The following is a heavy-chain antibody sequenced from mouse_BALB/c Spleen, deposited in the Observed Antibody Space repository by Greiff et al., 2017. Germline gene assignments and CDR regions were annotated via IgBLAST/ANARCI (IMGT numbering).Heavy chain of an antibody. D-gene: IGHD2-10*02. Sequence: VQLQQSGAELVKPGASVKLSCTASGFNIKDTYMHWVKQRPEQGLEWIGRIDPANGNTKYDPKFQGKATITADTSSNTAYLQLSSLTSEDTAVYYCARSKYGNRYWYFDVWGAGTTVTVSS. J-gene: IGHJ1*01. V-gene: IGHV14-3*02. CDR3: ARSKYGNRYWYFDV. CDR1: GFNIKDTY. CDR2: IDPANGNT.